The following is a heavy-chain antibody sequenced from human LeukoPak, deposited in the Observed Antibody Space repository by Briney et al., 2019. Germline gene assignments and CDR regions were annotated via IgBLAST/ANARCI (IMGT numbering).Heavy chain of an antibody. V-gene: IGHV3-23*01. D-gene: IGHD2-2*01. Sequence: PGGSLRLSCAASGFTFSSYGMSWVRQAPGKGLEWVSAISGSGGSTYYADSVKGRFTISRDNSKNTLYLQMNSLRAEDTAVYYCAKAIVVVPAANFVFDYYYMDVWGNGTTVTISS. CDR1: GFTFSSYG. J-gene: IGHJ6*03. CDR2: ISGSGGST. CDR3: AKAIVVVPAANFVFDYYYMDV.